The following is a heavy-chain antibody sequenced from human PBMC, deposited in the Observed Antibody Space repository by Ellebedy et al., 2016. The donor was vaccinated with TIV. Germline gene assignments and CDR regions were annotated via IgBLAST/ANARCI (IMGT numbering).Heavy chain of an antibody. CDR2: ISYDGSNK. J-gene: IGHJ4*02. CDR1: GFTFSSYA. D-gene: IGHD7-27*01. V-gene: IGHV3-30-3*01. Sequence: GGSLRLXXAASGFTFSSYAMHWVRQAPGKGLEWVAVISYDGSNKYYADSVKGRFTISRDNSKNTLYLQMNSLRAEDTAVYYCAKDAEWEVPELGTMYYFDYWGQGTLVTVSS. CDR3: AKDAEWEVPELGTMYYFDY.